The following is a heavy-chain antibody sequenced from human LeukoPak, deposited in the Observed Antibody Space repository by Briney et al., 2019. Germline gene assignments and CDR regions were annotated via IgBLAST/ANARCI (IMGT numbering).Heavy chain of an antibody. CDR2: IIPIFGTA. CDR3: AREYDFWSGYPHDAFDI. Sequence: SVKVSCKASGGTFSSYAISWVRQAPGQGLEWMGGIIPIFGTANYAQKFQGRVTITADEPTSTAYMELSSLRSEDTAVYYCAREYDFWSGYPHDAFDIWGQGTMVTVSS. J-gene: IGHJ3*02. D-gene: IGHD3-3*01. CDR1: GGTFSSYA. V-gene: IGHV1-69*01.